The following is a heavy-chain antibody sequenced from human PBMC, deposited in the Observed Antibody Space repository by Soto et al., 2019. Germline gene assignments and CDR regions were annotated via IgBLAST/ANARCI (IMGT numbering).Heavy chain of an antibody. V-gene: IGHV4-4*02. Sequence: SETLSLTCAGSSGSISSSNWWRWVRQPPGKGLEWIGEIYHSGSTNYNPSLKSRVTISVDKSKNQFSLKLSSVTAADTAVYYCARGPPRGYYYYYMDVWGKGTTVTVSS. J-gene: IGHJ6*03. CDR2: IYHSGST. CDR1: SGSISSSNW. CDR3: ARGPPRGYYYYYMDV. D-gene: IGHD3-10*01.